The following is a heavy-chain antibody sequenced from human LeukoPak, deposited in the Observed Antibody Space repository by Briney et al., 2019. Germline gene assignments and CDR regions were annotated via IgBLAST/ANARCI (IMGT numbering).Heavy chain of an antibody. V-gene: IGHV1-18*01. D-gene: IGHD5-18*01. Sequence: GASVKVSCKASGYTFTSHGISWVRQAPGQGLEWMGWISAYNGNTNYAQKLQGRVTMTTDTSTSTAYMELRSLRSDDTAVYYCARALPRGYSYGYSDYWGQGTLVTVSS. CDR3: ARALPRGYSYGYSDY. J-gene: IGHJ4*02. CDR2: ISAYNGNT. CDR1: GYTFTSHG.